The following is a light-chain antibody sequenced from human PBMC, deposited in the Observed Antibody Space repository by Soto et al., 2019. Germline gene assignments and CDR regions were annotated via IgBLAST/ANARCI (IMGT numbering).Light chain of an antibody. CDR1: QSISSY. Sequence: DIQMTQSPSSLSASVGDRVTITCRAIQSISSYLNWYQQKPGKAPKLLIHAASSLQSGVPSRFSGSGSATDFTLTISSLQPEDFATYYCQQSYLTPITFGQGTRLEI. CDR2: AAS. V-gene: IGKV1-39*01. J-gene: IGKJ5*01. CDR3: QQSYLTPIT.